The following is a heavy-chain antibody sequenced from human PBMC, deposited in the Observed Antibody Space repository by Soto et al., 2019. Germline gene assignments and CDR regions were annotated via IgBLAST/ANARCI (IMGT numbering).Heavy chain of an antibody. Sequence: GGSLRLSCAASGFTVSSNYMSWVRQAPGKGLEWVSVIYSGGSTYYADSVKGRFTISRDNSKNTLYLQMNSLRAEDTAVYYCARDFFSGTMDVWGQGTTVTVSS. CDR1: GFTVSSNY. J-gene: IGHJ6*02. CDR3: ARDFFSGTMDV. V-gene: IGHV3-66*01. D-gene: IGHD1-26*01. CDR2: IYSGGST.